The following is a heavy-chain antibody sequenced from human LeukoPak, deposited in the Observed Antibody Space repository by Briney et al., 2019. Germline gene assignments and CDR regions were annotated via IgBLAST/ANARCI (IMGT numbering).Heavy chain of an antibody. Sequence: PGGSLRLSCAASGFTFSSYNLNWVRQAPGKGLEWVSYISSSSGTIYYADSVKGRFTISRDNAKNSLHLQMNSLRAEDTAVYYCARGGDPDYWGQGTLVTVSS. CDR3: ARGGDPDY. J-gene: IGHJ4*02. V-gene: IGHV3-48*04. CDR2: ISSSSGTI. D-gene: IGHD2-21*02. CDR1: GFTFSSYN.